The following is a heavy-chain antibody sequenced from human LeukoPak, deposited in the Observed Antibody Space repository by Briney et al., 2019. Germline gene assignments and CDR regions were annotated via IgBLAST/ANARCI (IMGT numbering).Heavy chain of an antibody. Sequence: GGSLRLSCAASGFTFSDYYMSWIRQAPGRWLEWVSYITSSGSTIYYADSVKGRSTISRDNAKNSLYLQMNSLRAEDTAVYYCARPYHYYYDSSGYIWGQGTLVTVSS. J-gene: IGHJ4*02. D-gene: IGHD3-22*01. CDR1: GFTFSDYY. CDR2: ITSSGSTI. CDR3: ARPYHYYYDSSGYI. V-gene: IGHV3-11*01.